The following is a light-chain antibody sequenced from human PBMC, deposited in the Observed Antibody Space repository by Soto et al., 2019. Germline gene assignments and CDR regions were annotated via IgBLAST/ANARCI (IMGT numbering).Light chain of an antibody. V-gene: IGKV1-6*02. Sequence: AIQMTQSPSSLSAAVGDRVTITCRASQDIRNELGWYQQKPGKAPNLLIYAASSLHTGVPSRFSGSGSGSYFTLTISGLQPDDFATYYCLQDYNYPRTFGRGTRWKSN. CDR3: LQDYNYPRT. J-gene: IGKJ1*01. CDR2: AAS. CDR1: QDIRNE.